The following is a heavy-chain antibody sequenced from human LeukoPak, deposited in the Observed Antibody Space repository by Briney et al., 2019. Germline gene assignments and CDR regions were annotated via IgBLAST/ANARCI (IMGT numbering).Heavy chain of an antibody. CDR1: GYTFTSYD. CDR2: MNPNSGST. J-gene: IGHJ6*03. D-gene: IGHD3-3*01. V-gene: IGHV1-8*03. Sequence: GASVKVSCKASGYTFTSYDINWVRQATGQGLEWMGWMNPNSGSTGYAQKFQGRVTITRNTSISTAYMELSSLRSEDTAVYYCARAFRQDFWSGYYYYYYYMDVWGKGTTVTVSS. CDR3: ARAFRQDFWSGYYYYYYYMDV.